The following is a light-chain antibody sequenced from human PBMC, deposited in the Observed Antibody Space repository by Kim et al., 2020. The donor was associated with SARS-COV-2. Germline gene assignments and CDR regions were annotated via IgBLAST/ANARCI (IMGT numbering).Light chain of an antibody. V-gene: IGLV3-19*01. CDR3: NSRDSSGNHLV. CDR1: SLRSYY. Sequence: SELTQDPAVSVALGQTVRITCQGDSLRSYYASWYQQKPGQAPVLVIYGKNNRPSGIPDRFSSSSSGNTASLTITGAQAEDEADYYCNSRDSSGNHLVFGGGTQLTVL. J-gene: IGLJ3*02. CDR2: GKN.